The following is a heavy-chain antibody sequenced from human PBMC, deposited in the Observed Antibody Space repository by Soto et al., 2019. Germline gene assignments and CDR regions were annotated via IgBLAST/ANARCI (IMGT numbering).Heavy chain of an antibody. CDR1: GFTFSSYS. Sequence: GGSLRLSCAASGFTFSSYSMNWVRQAPGKGLEWVSSISSSSSYIYYADSVKGRFTISRDNAKNSLYLQMHSLRAEDTAVYYCARDRGPYYYDSSGYYPDYWGQGTLVTVSS. D-gene: IGHD3-22*01. CDR3: ARDRGPYYYDSSGYYPDY. CDR2: ISSSSSYI. V-gene: IGHV3-21*01. J-gene: IGHJ4*02.